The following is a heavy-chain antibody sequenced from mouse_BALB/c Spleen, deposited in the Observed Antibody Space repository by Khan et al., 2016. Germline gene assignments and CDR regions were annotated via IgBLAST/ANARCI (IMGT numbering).Heavy chain of an antibody. Sequence: EVQLQESGPGLVKPSQSLSLTCTVTGYSITSDYAWNWIRQFPGNKLEWMGYINYSGITTYNPSLKSRISVTRDTSKNQFFLQLNSVTAEDTATYYSAAYVGYYSAWFAYWGQGTLVTVSA. CDR1: GYSITSDYA. D-gene: IGHD2-3*01. J-gene: IGHJ3*01. V-gene: IGHV3-2*02. CDR2: INYSGIT. CDR3: AAYVGYYSAWFAY.